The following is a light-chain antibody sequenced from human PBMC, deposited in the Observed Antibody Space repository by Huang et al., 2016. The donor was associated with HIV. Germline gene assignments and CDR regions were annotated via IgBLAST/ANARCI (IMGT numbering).Light chain of an antibody. CDR3: MQALQTPRT. CDR2: LGS. J-gene: IGKJ1*01. Sequence: DIVMTQSPLSLPVTPGEPASISCRSSQSLLHSNGYNYLDWYLQKPGQSPQLLIYLGSNRASGGPDRCSGSGSGTNLTLKITRVEAEDVEIYYCMQALQTPRTFGQGTKVEI. V-gene: IGKV2-28*01. CDR1: QSLLHSNGYNY.